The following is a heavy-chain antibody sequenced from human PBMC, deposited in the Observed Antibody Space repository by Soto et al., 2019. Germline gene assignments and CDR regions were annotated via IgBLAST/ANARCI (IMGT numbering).Heavy chain of an antibody. J-gene: IGHJ4*02. D-gene: IGHD3-22*01. V-gene: IGHV3-23*01. CDR1: GFTFSSYA. Sequence: LRLSCAASGFTFSSYAMSWVRQAPGKGLEWVSAISDSGDKTYYADSVKGRFTVSRDNSKNTLYLQMNSLRAEDTAVYFCAKDPNDYDSSAYYVDYWGRGTLVTVSS. CDR3: AKDPNDYDSSAYYVDY. CDR2: ISDSGDKT.